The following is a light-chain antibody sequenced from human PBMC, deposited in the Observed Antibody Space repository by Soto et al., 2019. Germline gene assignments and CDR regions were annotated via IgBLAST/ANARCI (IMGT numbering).Light chain of an antibody. V-gene: IGKV1-5*01. CDR3: QQCDNIPWT. Sequence: DIQMTQSPSTLSASVGDRITITCRASQSVSAWVAWYQQKPGKAPKVVIYDASSLKSGVPSRFGGSRSGTNFTLTINSLQPDDSATYYCQQCDNIPWTFGQGTTVEIK. CDR1: QSVSAW. J-gene: IGKJ1*01. CDR2: DAS.